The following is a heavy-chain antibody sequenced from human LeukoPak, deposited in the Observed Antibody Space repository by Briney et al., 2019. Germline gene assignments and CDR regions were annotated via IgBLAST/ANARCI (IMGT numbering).Heavy chain of an antibody. CDR2: ISGSGGST. J-gene: IGHJ6*04. CDR3: ENWFAFYFYYGGEV. V-gene: IGHV3-23*01. Sequence: PGGSLRLSCAASGFTFSSYAMSWVRQTPGKGLEWVSAISGSGGSTYYADSVKGRFTISRDNSKNTLFLQMDSLRAEDTAPYYCENWFAFYFYYGGEVGAKGPTPTVS. D-gene: IGHD3-10*01. CDR1: GFTFSSYA.